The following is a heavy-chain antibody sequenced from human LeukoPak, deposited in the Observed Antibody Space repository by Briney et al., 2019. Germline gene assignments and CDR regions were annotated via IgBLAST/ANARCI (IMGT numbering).Heavy chain of an antibody. V-gene: IGHV4-31*03. CDR3: ARVFYDSSGYPRLDY. D-gene: IGHD3-22*01. J-gene: IGHJ4*02. CDR1: GGSISSGGYY. CDR2: IYYSGST. Sequence: SQTLSLTCTVSGGSISSGGYYWNWIRQHPGKGLEWIGYIYYSGSTYYNPSLKSRVTMSVDTSKNQFSLKLSSVTAADTAVYYCARVFYDSSGYPRLDYWGQGTLVTVSS.